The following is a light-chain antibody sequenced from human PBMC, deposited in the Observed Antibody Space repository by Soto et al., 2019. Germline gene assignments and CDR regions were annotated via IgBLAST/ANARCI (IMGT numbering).Light chain of an antibody. Sequence: IHMTQSPPTLSASVGDRVTVTXRASQSIRRYFNWYQQQPVXXTKLXXXSAXSLQSGVLSRFSGSGSGRDFTLTISSLQPEDFATSYCRQSYSSSPSTFGQGTRLEI. CDR3: RQSYSSSPST. CDR2: SAX. CDR1: QSIRRY. V-gene: IGKV1-39*01. J-gene: IGKJ5*01.